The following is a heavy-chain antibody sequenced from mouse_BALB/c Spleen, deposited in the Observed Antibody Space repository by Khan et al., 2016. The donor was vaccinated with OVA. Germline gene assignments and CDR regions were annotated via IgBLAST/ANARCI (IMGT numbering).Heavy chain of an antibody. Sequence: VKLQESGAELVRPGASVKLSCKTSGYIFTSYWIHWVKQRSGQGLEWIARIYPGTDNSYYNEKFKDKATLNADKSSSTAYMQISSLKSEHSDVYFCAREEASYRFDHWGQGTTLTVSA. CDR2: IYPGTDNS. V-gene: IGHV1S132*01. CDR3: AREEASYRFDH. D-gene: IGHD3-2*02. J-gene: IGHJ2*01. CDR1: GYIFTSYW.